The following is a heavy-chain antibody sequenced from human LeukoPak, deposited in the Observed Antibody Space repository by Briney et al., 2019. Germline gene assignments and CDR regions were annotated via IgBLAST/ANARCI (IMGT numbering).Heavy chain of an antibody. V-gene: IGHV3-74*01. Sequence: PGGSLRLSCTASGFTLNHYWMHWVRQAPGKGPVWVSLIKTDGITTTYADFVKGRFTISRDDARNTLFLEINSLRADDTAVYYCARDGSGTSPFDYWGQGTLVTVSS. CDR3: ARDGSGTSPFDY. CDR2: IKTDGITT. J-gene: IGHJ4*02. D-gene: IGHD1-26*01. CDR1: GFTLNHYW.